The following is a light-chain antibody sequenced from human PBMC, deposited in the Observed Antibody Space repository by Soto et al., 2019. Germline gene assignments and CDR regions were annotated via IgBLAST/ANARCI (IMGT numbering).Light chain of an antibody. V-gene: IGLV2-14*03. CDR3: SSYTTSNTRQIV. Sequence: QSVLNQPASVSGFPGQSITISCTGTSSDVGGYNYVSWYQHHPGKAPKLMIYDVSNRPSGVSNRFSGSKSGNTASLTISGLQPEDEADYYCSSYTTSNTRQIVFGTGTKVTVL. J-gene: IGLJ1*01. CDR1: SSDVGGYNY. CDR2: DVS.